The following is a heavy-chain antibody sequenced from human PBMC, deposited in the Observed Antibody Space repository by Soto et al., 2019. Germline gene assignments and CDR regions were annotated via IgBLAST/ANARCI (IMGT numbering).Heavy chain of an antibody. V-gene: IGHV3-23*01. CDR3: AKDGIGRIVGAVDY. J-gene: IGHJ4*02. CDR1: GFTFSSYA. Sequence: GGSLRLSCAASGFTFSSYAMSWVRQAPGKGLEWVSAISGSGGSTYYADSVKGRFTISRDNSKNTLYLQMNSLRAEDTAVYYCAKDGIGRIVGAVDYWGQGTLVTVSS. D-gene: IGHD1-26*01. CDR2: ISGSGGST.